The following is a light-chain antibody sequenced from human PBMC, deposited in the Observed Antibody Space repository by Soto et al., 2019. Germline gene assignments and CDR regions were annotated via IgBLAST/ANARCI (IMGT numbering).Light chain of an antibody. J-gene: IGLJ1*01. CDR3: QAWDSSAV. Sequence: SYELTQPPSVSVSPGQTASITCSGDKLGDKYACWYQQKPGQSPVLVIYQDSKRPSGIPERFSGSNSANTATLTISGTQAMDEADYYCQAWDSSAVFGTGTKLTVL. CDR1: KLGDKY. CDR2: QDS. V-gene: IGLV3-1*01.